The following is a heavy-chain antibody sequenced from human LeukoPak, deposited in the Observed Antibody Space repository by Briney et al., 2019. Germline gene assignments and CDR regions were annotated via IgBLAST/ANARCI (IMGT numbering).Heavy chain of an antibody. CDR1: GYTFTSYG. CDR3: AGGDPSSSSWYSEFFQH. J-gene: IGHJ1*01. D-gene: IGHD6-13*01. V-gene: IGHV1-18*04. CDR2: ISAYNGNT. Sequence: GASVKVCCKASGYTFTSYGVSWVRRSPGQGLEGMGWISAYNGNTNYAQKLQGRVTMTTVTSTSTAYLELRSLRSDDAAVYFCAGGDPSSSSWYSEFFQHWGQGTLVTVSS.